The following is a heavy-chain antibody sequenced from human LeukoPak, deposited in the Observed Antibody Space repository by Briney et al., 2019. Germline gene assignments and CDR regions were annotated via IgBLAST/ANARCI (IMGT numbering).Heavy chain of an antibody. Sequence: SETLSLTCTVSGGFISSYYWSWIRQPPGKGLEWIGYICYSGSTNYNPSLKSRVTISVDTSKNQFSLKLSSVTAADTAVYYCAREKVGARVSGAFDIWGQGTMVTVSS. CDR1: GGFISSYY. CDR2: ICYSGST. D-gene: IGHD1-26*01. V-gene: IGHV4-59*01. J-gene: IGHJ3*02. CDR3: AREKVGARVSGAFDI.